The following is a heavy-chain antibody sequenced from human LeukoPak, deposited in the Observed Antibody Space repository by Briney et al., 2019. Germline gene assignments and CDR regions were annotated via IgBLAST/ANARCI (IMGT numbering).Heavy chain of an antibody. V-gene: IGHV3-23*01. CDR2: ISGSGGST. D-gene: IGHD1-26*01. Sequence: GGSLTLLCAASGFTFSSYAMSCVRQAPGKGLEWVSAISGSGGSTYYADSVKGRFTISRDNSKNTLYLQMSSLRAEDTAVYYCAKAKWELPHSFDYWDQGTLVTVSS. CDR1: GFTFSSYA. CDR3: AKAKWELPHSFDY. J-gene: IGHJ4*02.